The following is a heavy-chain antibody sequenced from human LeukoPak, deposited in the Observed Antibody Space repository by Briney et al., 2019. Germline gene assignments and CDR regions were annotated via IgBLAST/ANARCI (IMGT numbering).Heavy chain of an antibody. CDR1: GFTFSSYS. Sequence: GGSLRLSCAASGFTFSSYSMNWVRQAPGKGLEWVSSISSSSSYIYYADSVKGRFTISRDNAKNSLYLQMNSLRAEDTAVYYCARVVQPDYYDSSGYYYVAVEYFQHWGQGTLVTVSS. D-gene: IGHD3-22*01. J-gene: IGHJ1*01. V-gene: IGHV3-21*01. CDR3: ARVVQPDYYDSSGYYYVAVEYFQH. CDR2: ISSSSSYI.